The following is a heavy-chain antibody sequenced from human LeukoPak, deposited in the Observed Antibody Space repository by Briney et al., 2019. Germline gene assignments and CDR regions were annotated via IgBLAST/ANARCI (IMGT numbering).Heavy chain of an antibody. Sequence: ASVTVSCKASGYTFTGYYMHWVRQAPGQGLEWMGWINPNSGGTNYAQKFQGRVTMTRDTSISTAYMELSRLRSDDTAVYYCAKAGLVGATYYMDVWGKGTTVTVSS. CDR3: AKAGLVGATYYMDV. J-gene: IGHJ6*03. D-gene: IGHD1-26*01. V-gene: IGHV1-2*02. CDR2: INPNSGGT. CDR1: GYTFTGYY.